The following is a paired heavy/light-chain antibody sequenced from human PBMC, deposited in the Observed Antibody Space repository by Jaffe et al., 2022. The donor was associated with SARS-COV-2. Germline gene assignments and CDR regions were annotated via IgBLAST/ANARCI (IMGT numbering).Light chain of an antibody. V-gene: IGLV1-40*01. CDR2: GNT. Sequence: QSVLTQSPSVSGAPGQRVTISCTGSSSNIGAGYDVHWYQQLLGTAPKLLIYGNTNRPSGVPDRFSGSKSGTSASLAITGLQAGDEAHYYCQSYDSSLSGWVFGGGTKLTVL. CDR1: SSNIGAGYD. CDR3: QSYDSSLSGWV. J-gene: IGLJ3*02.
Heavy chain of an antibody. V-gene: IGHV1-46*01. J-gene: IGHJ4*02. CDR1: GYTFSNYN. CDR3: ARGYFDSSAYSYFDF. CDR2: INPSGGST. D-gene: IGHD3-22*01. Sequence: QVQLVQSGAEMKKPGASVRVSCKASGYTFSNYNLHWVRQAPGQGLEWLAIINPSGGSTAYAQKFRDRVTVTRDTSTSTVYMDLGSLRSEDTAVYYCARGYFDSSAYSYFDFWGQGTLVTVSS.